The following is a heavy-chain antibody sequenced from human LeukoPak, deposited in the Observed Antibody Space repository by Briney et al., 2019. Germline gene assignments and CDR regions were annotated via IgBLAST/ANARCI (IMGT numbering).Heavy chain of an antibody. D-gene: IGHD3-9*01. CDR2: MYYSGST. CDR1: GGSVSSYY. CDR3: ARGTQEVLRYFDWLLRGGFDP. V-gene: IGHV4-59*02. Sequence: SETLSLTCTVSGGSVSSYYWSWIRQPPGKGLEWIGYMYYSGSTNYNPSPKSRVTISVDTSKNQFSLKLSSVTAADTAVYYCARGTQEVLRYFDWLLRGGFDPWGQGTLVTVSS. J-gene: IGHJ5*02.